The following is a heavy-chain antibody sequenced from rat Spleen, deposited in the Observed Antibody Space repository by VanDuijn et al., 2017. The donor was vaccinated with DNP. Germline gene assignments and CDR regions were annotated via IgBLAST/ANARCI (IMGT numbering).Heavy chain of an antibody. CDR3: ARDNYFDY. J-gene: IGHJ2*01. Sequence: EVQLVESGGGLVQPGNSLKLSCAASGFTFSDYAMAWVRQAPKKGLEWVATISYDGSSTYYRDSVKGRFTISRDNAKSTLYLQMDSLRSEDTATYYCARDNYFDYWGQGVMVTVSS. V-gene: IGHV5-7*01. CDR2: ISYDGSST. CDR1: GFTFSDYA.